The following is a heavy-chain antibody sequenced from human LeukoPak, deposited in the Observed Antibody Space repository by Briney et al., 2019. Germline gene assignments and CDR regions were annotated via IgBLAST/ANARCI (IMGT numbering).Heavy chain of an antibody. CDR1: GYTFTGYY. CDR2: INPNSGDT. J-gene: IGHJ4*02. CDR3: ARDKSGSSGWYSYFDY. V-gene: IGHV1-2*02. Sequence: ASVKVSCKASGYTFTGYYMHWVRQAPGQGLEWMGWINPNSGDTDYAQKFQGRVTMTRDTSISTAYMELSRLRSDDTAVYYCARDKSGSSGWYSYFDYWGQGTLVTVSS. D-gene: IGHD6-19*01.